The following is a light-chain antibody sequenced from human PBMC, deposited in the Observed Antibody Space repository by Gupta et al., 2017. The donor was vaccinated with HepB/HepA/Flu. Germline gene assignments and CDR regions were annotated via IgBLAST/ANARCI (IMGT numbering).Light chain of an antibody. J-gene: IGKJ5*01. CDR1: QSLLHENGYNY. V-gene: IGKV2-28*01. CDR3: KQDQQTPVT. Sequence: DIVMTQSSLSLPFTPGEPASISCRSSQSLLHENGYNYLYWFLQKPGQSPQLLIYLASSRAAGVPDRFSGSGSGTDFTLKITSVEAEDVGVYYCKQDQQTPVTFGQGTQLEIK. CDR2: LAS.